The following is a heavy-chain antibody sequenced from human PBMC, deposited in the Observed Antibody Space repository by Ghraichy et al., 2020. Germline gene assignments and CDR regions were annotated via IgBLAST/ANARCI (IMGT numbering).Heavy chain of an antibody. D-gene: IGHD3-10*01. CDR3: ASHYGSGSFAY. V-gene: IGHV3-53*01. Sequence: LSLTCAASGFTVSSNYMSWVRQAPGKGLEWVSVIYSSGTTYYADSVKGQFTISRDNSKNTLYLQMNSLRAEDTAVYFCASHYGSGSFAYWGQGTLVTVSS. CDR1: GFTVSSNY. CDR2: IYSSGTT. J-gene: IGHJ4*02.